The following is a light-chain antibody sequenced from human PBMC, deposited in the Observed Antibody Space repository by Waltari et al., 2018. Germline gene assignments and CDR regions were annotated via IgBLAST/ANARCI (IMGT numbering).Light chain of an antibody. CDR3: QHFSSIPYS. CDR1: QDISHY. Sequence: DIQMTQSPSSLSASVGDTVTITCQASQDISHYSKWYQKKPGKAPKLLIYDASNLETGVPSRFSGTGSGIYFTLTLAGLQPEDIATYFCQHFSSIPYSFGQGTKLEIK. V-gene: IGKV1-33*01. J-gene: IGKJ2*03. CDR2: DAS.